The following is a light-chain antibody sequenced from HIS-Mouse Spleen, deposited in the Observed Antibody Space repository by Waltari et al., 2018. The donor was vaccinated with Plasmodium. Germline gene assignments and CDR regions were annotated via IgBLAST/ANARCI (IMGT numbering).Light chain of an antibody. CDR1: SSDVGGYNY. Sequence: QSALTQPRSVSGSPGQSVTISCTGNSSDVGGYNYVSWYQQHPGKSPKLMIYDVSKRPSGGPDRFSGSKSGNTASLTISGLQAEDEADYYCCSYAGSYTYVFGTGTKVTVL. CDR3: CSYAGSYTYV. CDR2: DVS. V-gene: IGLV2-11*01. J-gene: IGLJ1*01.